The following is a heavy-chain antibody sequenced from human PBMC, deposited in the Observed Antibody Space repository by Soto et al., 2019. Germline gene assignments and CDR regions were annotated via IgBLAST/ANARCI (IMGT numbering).Heavy chain of an antibody. CDR1: GGSISSYY. CDR3: ASTAHSSGWYSGGFDY. V-gene: IGHV4-59*01. D-gene: IGHD6-19*01. Sequence: PSETLSLTCTVSGGSISSYYWSWIRQPPGKGLEWIGYIYYSGSTNYNPSLKSRVTISVDTSKNQFSLKLSSVTAADTAVYYCASTAHSSGWYSGGFDYWCPGPLVTVSS. CDR2: IYYSGST. J-gene: IGHJ4*02.